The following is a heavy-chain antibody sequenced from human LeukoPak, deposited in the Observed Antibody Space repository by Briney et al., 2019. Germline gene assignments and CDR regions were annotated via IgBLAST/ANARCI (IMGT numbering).Heavy chain of an antibody. CDR3: TRRITMIAHYYYYGMDV. CDR2: ISAYNGNT. Sequence: ASVKVSCKASGYTFTSYGISWVRQAPGQGLEWMGWISAYNGNTNYAQKLQGRVTMTTDTSTSTAYMEPRSLRSDDTAVYYCTRRITMIAHYYYYGMDVWGQGTTVTVSS. CDR1: GYTFTSYG. V-gene: IGHV1-18*01. D-gene: IGHD3-22*01. J-gene: IGHJ6*02.